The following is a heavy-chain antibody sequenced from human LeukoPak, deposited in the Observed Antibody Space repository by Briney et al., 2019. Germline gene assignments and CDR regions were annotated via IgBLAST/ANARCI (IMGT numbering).Heavy chain of an antibody. D-gene: IGHD2-21*02. CDR1: GYTFTKYG. CDR2: INPNSGGT. V-gene: IGHV1-2*02. J-gene: IGHJ4*02. CDR3: ARDNYCGGDCYDY. Sequence: GASVKVSCKASGYTFTKYGINWVRQAPGQGLEWMGWINPNSGGTNYAQKFQGRVTMTRDTSISTAYMELSRLRSDDTAVYYCARDNYCGGDCYDYWGQGTLVTVSS.